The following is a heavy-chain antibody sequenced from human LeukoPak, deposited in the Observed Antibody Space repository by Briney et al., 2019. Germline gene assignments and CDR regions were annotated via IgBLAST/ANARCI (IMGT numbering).Heavy chain of an antibody. J-gene: IGHJ6*03. CDR2: INTNTGNP. V-gene: IGHV7-4-1*02. CDR1: GGTFSSYA. Sequence: ASVKVSCKASGGTFSSYAISWVRQAPGQGLEWMGWINTNTGNPTYAQGFTGRFVFSLDTSVSTAYLQISSLKAEDTAVYYCARRARRDGYNWVYYYYMDVWGKGTTVTVSS. D-gene: IGHD5-24*01. CDR3: ARRARRDGYNWVYYYYMDV.